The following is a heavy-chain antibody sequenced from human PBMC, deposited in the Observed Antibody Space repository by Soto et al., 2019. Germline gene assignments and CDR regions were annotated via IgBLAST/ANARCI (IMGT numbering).Heavy chain of an antibody. CDR3: AKAGGLADI. D-gene: IGHD3-10*01. CDR1: GFIFDDYG. Sequence: EVQLVESGGGLVQPGRSLRLSCVASGFIFDDYGMFWVRQTPGKGLEWVAGISWNSGRIDYADSVKGRFTISRDNAKNSLYLQMNSLRTKDTALYYCAKAGGLADIWGQGTMVTVS. CDR2: ISWNSGRI. V-gene: IGHV3-9*01. J-gene: IGHJ3*02.